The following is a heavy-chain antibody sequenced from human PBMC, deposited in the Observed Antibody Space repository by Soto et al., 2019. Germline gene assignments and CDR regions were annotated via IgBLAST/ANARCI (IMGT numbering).Heavy chain of an antibody. V-gene: IGHV4-4*07. Sequence: PSETLSLTCTVSGGSINNFYWNWIRQPAGKGLEWIGRIYSSGSTNYNPSFRSRVTMSVDTSKNQLSLRLNSVTAADTAVYYCARSSHKESWFDPWGQGTVVT. CDR2: IYSSGST. D-gene: IGHD2-15*01. CDR1: GGSINNFY. J-gene: IGHJ5*02. CDR3: ARSSHKESWFDP.